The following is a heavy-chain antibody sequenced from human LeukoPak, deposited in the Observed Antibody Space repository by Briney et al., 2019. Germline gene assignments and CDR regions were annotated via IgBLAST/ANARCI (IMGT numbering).Heavy chain of an antibody. Sequence: GGSLRLSCAASGFTFSSYAMSWVRQAPGKGLEWVSAISGSGGSTYYADSVKGRFAISRDNSKNTLYLQMNSLRAEDTAVYYCAKDRRYCSGGSCYRWFDPWGQGTLVTVSS. CDR3: AKDRRYCSGGSCYRWFDP. V-gene: IGHV3-23*01. D-gene: IGHD2-15*01. CDR2: ISGSGGST. CDR1: GFTFSSYA. J-gene: IGHJ5*02.